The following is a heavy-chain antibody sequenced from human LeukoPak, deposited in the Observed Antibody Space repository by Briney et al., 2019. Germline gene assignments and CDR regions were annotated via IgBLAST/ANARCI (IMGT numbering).Heavy chain of an antibody. Sequence: SETLSLTCTVSGGSISSGGYYWSWIRQHPGKGLEWIGYIYYSGSTYYNPSLKSRVTISVDTSKNQFSLKLSSVTAADTAVYYCARDTLSRTGDWFDPWGQGTLVTVSS. D-gene: IGHD7-27*01. CDR2: IYYSGST. CDR3: ARDTLSRTGDWFDP. CDR1: GGSISSGGYY. V-gene: IGHV4-31*03. J-gene: IGHJ5*02.